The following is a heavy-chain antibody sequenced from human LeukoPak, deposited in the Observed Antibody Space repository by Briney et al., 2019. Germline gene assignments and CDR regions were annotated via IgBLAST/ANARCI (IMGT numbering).Heavy chain of an antibody. D-gene: IGHD3-10*01. V-gene: IGHV1-3*01. CDR1: GYTFTSYA. CDR3: ARGVYHYYGSGRVAFDI. J-gene: IGHJ3*02. CDR2: INAGNGNT. Sequence: GASVRVSCKASGYTFTSYAMHWVRLAPGPRLEWMGWINAGNGNTKYSQKFQGRVTITRDTSASTAYMELSSLRSEDTAVYYCARGVYHYYGSGRVAFDIWGQGTMVTVSS.